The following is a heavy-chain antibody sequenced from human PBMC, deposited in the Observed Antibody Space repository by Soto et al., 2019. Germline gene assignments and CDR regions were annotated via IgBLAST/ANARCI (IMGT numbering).Heavy chain of an antibody. V-gene: IGHV3-23*01. CDR2: ISGSGDTT. J-gene: IGHJ4*02. Sequence: PGGSLRLSCAASGFTFSTYAMSWVRQAPGKGLEWVSAISGSGDTTYYANTVKGRFTISRDNSKNTLYLQMNSLRAEDTAVYYCAIRRPRYKDFWGQGILVTVSS. D-gene: IGHD5-18*01. CDR3: AIRRPRYKDF. CDR1: GFTFSTYA.